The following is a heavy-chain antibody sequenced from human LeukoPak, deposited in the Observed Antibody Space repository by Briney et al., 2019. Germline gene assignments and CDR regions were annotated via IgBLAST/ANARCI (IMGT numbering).Heavy chain of an antibody. J-gene: IGHJ6*04. D-gene: IGHD3-16*01. V-gene: IGHV1-69*06. Sequence: SVKVSCKASGGTFSSYAISWVRQAPGQGLEWMGGIIPIFGTANYAQKFQGRVTITADKSTSTAYMELSSLRSEDTAMYYCARGNTTRGGDYGMDVRGKGTTVTVSS. CDR2: IIPIFGTA. CDR3: ARGNTTRGGDYGMDV. CDR1: GGTFSSYA.